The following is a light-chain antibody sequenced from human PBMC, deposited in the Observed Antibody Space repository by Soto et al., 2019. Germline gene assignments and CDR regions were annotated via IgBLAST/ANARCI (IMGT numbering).Light chain of an antibody. J-gene: IGKJ1*01. CDR1: QGIRND. CDR3: LQDYNYPRRT. CDR2: AAS. V-gene: IGKV1-6*01. Sequence: AIQMTQSPSSLSASVGDRVTITCRASQGIRNDLGWYQQKPGKAPKLLIYAASSLQSGVPSRFSGSGSGTDFTLTISSLQPEDFATYYCLQDYNYPRRTFGQGPKVDIK.